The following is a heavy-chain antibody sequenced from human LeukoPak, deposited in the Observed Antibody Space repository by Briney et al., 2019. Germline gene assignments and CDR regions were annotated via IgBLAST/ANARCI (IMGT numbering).Heavy chain of an antibody. J-gene: IGHJ4*02. CDR2: IYAGGEK. CDR3: ARLRGLANFDWLWD. CDR1: GFIVSNSY. V-gene: IGHV3-66*04. Sequence: GGSLRLSCAASGFIVSNSYITWVRQAPGKALEWVSVIYAGGEKFYADSVEDRFTISSENSKNTVYHQMNGLRAEDTAIYYCARLRGLANFDWLWDWGQGTLVTVSS. D-gene: IGHD3-9*01.